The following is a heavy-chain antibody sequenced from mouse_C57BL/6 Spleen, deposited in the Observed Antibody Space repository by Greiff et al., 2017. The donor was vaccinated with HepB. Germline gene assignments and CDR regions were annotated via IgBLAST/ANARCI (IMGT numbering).Heavy chain of an antibody. Sequence: EVMLVESGGDLVKPGGSLKLSCAASGFTFSSYGMSWVRQTPDKRLEWVATISSGGSYTYYPDSVKGRFTISRDNAKNTLYLQMSSLKSEDTAMYYCARQGMVTFAYWGQGTLVTVSA. CDR2: ISSGGSYT. V-gene: IGHV5-6*01. D-gene: IGHD2-2*01. CDR3: ARQGMVTFAY. J-gene: IGHJ3*01. CDR1: GFTFSSYG.